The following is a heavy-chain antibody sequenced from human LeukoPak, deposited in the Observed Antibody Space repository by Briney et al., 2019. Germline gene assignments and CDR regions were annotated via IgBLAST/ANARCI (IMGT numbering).Heavy chain of an antibody. J-gene: IGHJ6*03. CDR1: GYTFTGYY. D-gene: IGHD6-6*01. Sequence: ASVKVFCKASGYTFTGYYMHWVRQAPGQGLEWMGWISAYNGNTNYAQKLQGRVTMTTDTSTSTAYMELRSLRSDDTAVYYCARDRAARPQLNMDVWGKGTTVTVSS. V-gene: IGHV1-18*04. CDR2: ISAYNGNT. CDR3: ARDRAARPQLNMDV.